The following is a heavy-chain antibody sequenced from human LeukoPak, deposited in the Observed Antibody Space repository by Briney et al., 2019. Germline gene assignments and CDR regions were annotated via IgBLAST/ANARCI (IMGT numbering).Heavy chain of an antibody. CDR1: GGTFSRYA. J-gene: IGHJ5*02. CDR3: ALPSWEGIAAAGTVTWFDP. D-gene: IGHD6-13*01. Sequence: SVNVSCKASGGTFSRYAISWVRQAPGQGLEWMGRIIPIFGTANYAQKFQGRVTITADKSTSTAYMELSSLRSEDTAVYYCALPSWEGIAAAGTVTWFDPWGQGTLVTVSS. V-gene: IGHV1-69*06. CDR2: IIPIFGTA.